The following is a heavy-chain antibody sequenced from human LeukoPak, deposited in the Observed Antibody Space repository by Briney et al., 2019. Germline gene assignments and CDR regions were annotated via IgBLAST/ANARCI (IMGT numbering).Heavy chain of an antibody. CDR2: ISYDGSNK. V-gene: IGHV3-30*03. CDR3: AREGSSSANYDAFDI. CDR1: GFTFSSYS. D-gene: IGHD6-6*01. J-gene: IGHJ3*02. Sequence: GGSLRLSCAASGFTFSSYSMNWVRQAPGKGLEWVAVISYDGSNKYYADSVKGRFTISRDNSKNTLYLQMNSLRAEDTAVYYCAREGSSSANYDAFDIWGQGTMVTVSS.